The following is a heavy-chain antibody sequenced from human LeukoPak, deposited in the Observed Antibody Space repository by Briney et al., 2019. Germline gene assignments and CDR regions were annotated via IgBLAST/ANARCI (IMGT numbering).Heavy chain of an antibody. D-gene: IGHD7-27*01. Sequence: PGGSLRLPCAASEFTFSNAWMSWVRQAPGKGLEWLSYISSTSSTIYYADSVKGRFTISRDNAKKSLYMQMNSLRAEDTALYYCARLTGDAFDIWGQGTMVTVSS. CDR2: ISSTSSTI. V-gene: IGHV3-48*01. J-gene: IGHJ3*02. CDR1: EFTFSNAW. CDR3: ARLTGDAFDI.